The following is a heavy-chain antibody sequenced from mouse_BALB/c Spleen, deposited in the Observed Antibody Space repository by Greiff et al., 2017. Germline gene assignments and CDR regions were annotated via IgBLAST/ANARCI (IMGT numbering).Heavy chain of an antibody. CDR1: GFTFSSYG. CDR3: ARVLYYGYPDY. J-gene: IGHJ2*01. CDR2: INSNGGST. V-gene: IGHV5-6-3*01. D-gene: IGHD1-2*01. Sequence: EVQLQQSGGGLVQPGGSLKLSCAASGFTFSSYGMSWVRQTPDKRLELVATINSNGGSTYYPDSVKGRFTISRDNAKNTLYLQMSSLKSEDTAMYYCARVLYYGYPDYWGQGTTLTVSS.